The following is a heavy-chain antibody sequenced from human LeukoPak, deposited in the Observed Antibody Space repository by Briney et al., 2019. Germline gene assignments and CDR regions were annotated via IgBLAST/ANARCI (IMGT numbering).Heavy chain of an antibody. CDR1: GFTFSNAW. D-gene: IGHD6-25*01. CDR3: PTDRRYSSGWKLSYFDY. CDR2: IKSKTDGGTT. V-gene: IGHV3-15*01. Sequence: PGGSLRLSCAASGFTFSNAWMSWVRQAPGKGLEWVGRIKSKTDGGTTDYAAPVKGRFTISRDDSKNTRYLQMQSLKTEDIAVYYCPTDRRYSSGWKLSYFDYWGQGPLVTVSS. J-gene: IGHJ4*02.